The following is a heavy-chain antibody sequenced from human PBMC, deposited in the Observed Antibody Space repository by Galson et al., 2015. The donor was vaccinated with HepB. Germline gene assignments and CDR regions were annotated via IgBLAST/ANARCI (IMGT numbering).Heavy chain of an antibody. D-gene: IGHD4-17*01. CDR3: ARSYLYGDPADAKIDY. J-gene: IGHJ4*02. V-gene: IGHV3-30-3*01. Sequence: SLRLSCAASGFTFSSYAMHWVRQAPGKGLEWVTIISSDGNSQYFADSVKGRLTISRDNSRDTLYVQMSSLRAEDTAVYLCARSYLYGDPADAKIDYWGQGTLVTVSS. CDR2: ISSDGNSQ. CDR1: GFTFSSYA.